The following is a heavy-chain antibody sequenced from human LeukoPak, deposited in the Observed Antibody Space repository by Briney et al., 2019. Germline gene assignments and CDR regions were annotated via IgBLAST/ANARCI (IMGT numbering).Heavy chain of an antibody. CDR3: IRDFRSADL. J-gene: IGHJ5*02. CDR1: GFTFSNYW. V-gene: IGHV3-74*01. Sequence: GGSLRLSCVAAGFTFSNYWMHWVRQPPGKGLVWVSRIYVDGRTTNYADSVKGRFTISRDNAKNTVYLEMNSLSVEDTATYYCIRDFRSADLWGQGTLVTVTS. CDR2: IYVDGRTT.